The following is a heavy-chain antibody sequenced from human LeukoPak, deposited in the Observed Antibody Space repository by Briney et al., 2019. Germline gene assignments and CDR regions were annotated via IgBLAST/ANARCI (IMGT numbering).Heavy chain of an antibody. D-gene: IGHD5-24*01. V-gene: IGHV1-2*02. J-gene: IGHJ5*02. Sequence: ASVKVSCKASGYTFTGYYTHWVRQAPGQGLEWMGWINPNSGGTNYAQKFQGRVTMTRDTSISTAYMELSRLRSDDTAVYYCARRKRSGSVEMATINWFDPWGQGTLVTVSS. CDR2: INPNSGGT. CDR3: ARRKRSGSVEMATINWFDP. CDR1: GYTFTGYY.